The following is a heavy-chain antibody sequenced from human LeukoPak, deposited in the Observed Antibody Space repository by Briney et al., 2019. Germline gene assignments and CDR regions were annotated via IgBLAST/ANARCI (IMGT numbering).Heavy chain of an antibody. CDR2: IRYDGSNK. Sequence: GGSLRLSCAASVFTFSSYGMQWVRQAPGEGLEWVAFIRYDGSNKYYANSVKGRFTISRDNSKNTLSLQMNSLRAEDTAVYYCARLTYYYDSSGYYEGFDYWGQGTLVTVSS. D-gene: IGHD3-22*01. CDR1: VFTFSSYG. CDR3: ARLTYYYDSSGYYEGFDY. J-gene: IGHJ4*02. V-gene: IGHV3-30*02.